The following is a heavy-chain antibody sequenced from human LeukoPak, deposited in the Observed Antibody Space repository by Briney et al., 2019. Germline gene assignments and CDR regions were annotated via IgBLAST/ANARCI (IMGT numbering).Heavy chain of an antibody. Sequence: ASVKVSCKASGYTFTSYGISWVRQAPGQGLEWMGWISAYNGNTNYAQKLQGRVTMTTDTSTSTAYMELRSLRSDDTAVYYCARGGTYCSSTSCDFDYWGQGTLVTVSS. J-gene: IGHJ4*02. CDR3: ARGGTYCSSTSCDFDY. V-gene: IGHV1-18*01. CDR1: GYTFTSYG. CDR2: ISAYNGNT. D-gene: IGHD2-2*01.